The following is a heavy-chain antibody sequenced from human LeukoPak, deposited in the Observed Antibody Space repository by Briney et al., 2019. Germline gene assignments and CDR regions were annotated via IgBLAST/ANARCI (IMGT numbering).Heavy chain of an antibody. J-gene: IGHJ5*02. CDR1: GYTFTGYY. CDR2: INPNSGGT. Sequence: EASVKVSCKASGYTFTGYYIHWVRQAPGQGLAWMGWINPNSGGTNYAQKFQGRVTMTRDTSISTAYMELSRLRSDDTAVYYCASGYSGYDYRTDVDNWFDPWGQGTLVTVSS. V-gene: IGHV1-2*02. CDR3: ASGYSGYDYRTDVDNWFDP. D-gene: IGHD5-12*01.